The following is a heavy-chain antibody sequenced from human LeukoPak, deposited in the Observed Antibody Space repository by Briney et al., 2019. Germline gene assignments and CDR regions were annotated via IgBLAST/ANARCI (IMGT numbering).Heavy chain of an antibody. CDR1: GRSMSTYY. D-gene: IGHD3-10*01. J-gene: IGHJ4*02. V-gene: IGHV4-59*01. CDR3: GRTEYYFDY. CDR2: IYYSGST. Sequence: SETLSLTCTVSGRSMSTYYWSWIRQPPGMGLEWIGYIYYSGSTNYNPSLKSRVSMSADTSENQFSLKLSSVTAADTAVYYCGRTEYYFDYWGQGTLVTVSS.